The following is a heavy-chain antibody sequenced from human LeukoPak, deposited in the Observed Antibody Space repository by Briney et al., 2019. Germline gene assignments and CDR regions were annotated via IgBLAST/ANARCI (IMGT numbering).Heavy chain of an antibody. J-gene: IGHJ4*02. D-gene: IGHD6-6*01. CDR1: GGSISNYY. CDR3: ARLSSSSIHFDY. Sequence: SETLSLTCTVSGGSISNYYWSWIRQPAGKGLEYIGRIYSNGSTNYNPSLKSRVTMSVDTSKNQFSLQLTSVTAADTAVYYCARLSSSSIHFDYWGQGTLVTVSS. CDR2: IYSNGST. V-gene: IGHV4-4*07.